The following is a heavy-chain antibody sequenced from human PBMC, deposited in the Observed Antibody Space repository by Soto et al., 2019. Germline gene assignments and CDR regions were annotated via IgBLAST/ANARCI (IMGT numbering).Heavy chain of an antibody. CDR2: ISADTATT. D-gene: IGHD6-19*01. Sequence: EVQLLESGGGLVQPGGSLRLSCAASGFSFNEYSMTWVRQAPGKGLQWVSAISADTATTHYADSVKGRFTISRDNSRATLYLQMNSLRVEDTAIYFCAKPLQQWLLQGSGVDVWGQGTTVTVSS. CDR1: GFSFNEYS. V-gene: IGHV3-23*01. CDR3: AKPLQQWLLQGSGVDV. J-gene: IGHJ6*02.